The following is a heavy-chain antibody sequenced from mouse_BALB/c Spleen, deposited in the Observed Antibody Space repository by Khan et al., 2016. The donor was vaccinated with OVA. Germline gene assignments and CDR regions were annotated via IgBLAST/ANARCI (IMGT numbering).Heavy chain of an antibody. J-gene: IGHJ2*01. D-gene: IGHD1-1*01. V-gene: IGHV3-2*02. CDR3: ARVYGGDFDY. Sequence: EVQLQESGPGLVKPSQSLSLTCTVTGYSITTDYAWNWIRQFPENKLEWMGCISYSGNTKYNPSLKSRISITRDTSKNQFFLQLKSVTTEDTARYYCARVYGGDFDYWGQGTTLTVSS. CDR1: GYSITTDYA. CDR2: ISYSGNT.